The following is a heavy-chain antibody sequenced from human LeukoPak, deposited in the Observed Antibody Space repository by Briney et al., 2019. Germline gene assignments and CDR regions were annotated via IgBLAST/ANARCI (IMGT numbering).Heavy chain of an antibody. D-gene: IGHD2-15*01. Sequence: GASGKVSGKASGYTFTGYYMHWVRQAPGQGLEWMGWINPNSGGTNYAQKFQGRVTMTRDTSISTAYMELSRLRSDDTAVYYCARAAGVVAATPLDYWGQGTLVTVSS. J-gene: IGHJ4*02. CDR3: ARAAGVVAATPLDY. CDR2: INPNSGGT. CDR1: GYTFTGYY. V-gene: IGHV1-2*02.